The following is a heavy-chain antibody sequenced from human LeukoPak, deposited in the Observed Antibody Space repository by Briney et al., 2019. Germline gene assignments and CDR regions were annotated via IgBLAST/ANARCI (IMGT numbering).Heavy chain of an antibody. D-gene: IGHD3-22*01. CDR1: GFTFSSYG. J-gene: IGHJ4*02. CDR3: AKHMIVVVSPFDY. CDR2: ISASGGST. V-gene: IGHV3-23*01. Sequence: GGSLRLSCAASGFTFSSYGMSWVRQAPGKGMEWVSTISASGGSTHYADSVKGRFTISRDNSKNTLYLQMNSLRAEDTAVYYCAKHMIVVVSPFDYWGQGTLVTVSS.